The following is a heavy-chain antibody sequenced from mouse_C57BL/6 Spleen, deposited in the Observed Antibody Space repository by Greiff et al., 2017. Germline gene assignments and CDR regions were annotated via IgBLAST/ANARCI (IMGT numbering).Heavy chain of an antibody. D-gene: IGHD1-1*01. CDR1: GYTFTSYW. Sequence: VQLQQPGTELVKPGASVKLSCKASGYTFTSYWMHWVKQRPGQGLEWIGNINPSNGGTNYNEKFKSKATLTVDKSSSTAYMQLSSLTSEDSAVYSCARGGHYYYGSSDYAMDYWGQGTSVTVSS. V-gene: IGHV1-53*01. CDR3: ARGGHYYYGSSDYAMDY. J-gene: IGHJ4*01. CDR2: INPSNGGT.